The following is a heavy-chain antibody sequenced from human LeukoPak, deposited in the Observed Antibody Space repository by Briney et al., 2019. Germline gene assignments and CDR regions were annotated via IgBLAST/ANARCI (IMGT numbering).Heavy chain of an antibody. CDR3: ARDYYDSSPSAY. D-gene: IGHD3-22*01. V-gene: IGHV1-3*01. CDR1: GYTFTSYA. J-gene: IGHJ4*02. Sequence: ASVKVSCKASGYTFTSYAMHWVRQAPGQRLEWMGWINAGNGNTKYSQKFQGRVTITRDTSASTAYMELSSLISEDTAVYYCARDYYDSSPSAYWGQGTLVTVSS. CDR2: INAGNGNT.